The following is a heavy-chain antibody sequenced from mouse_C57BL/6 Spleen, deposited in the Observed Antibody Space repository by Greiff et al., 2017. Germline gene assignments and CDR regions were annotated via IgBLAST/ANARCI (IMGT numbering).Heavy chain of an antibody. CDR1: GYTFTSYW. V-gene: IGHV1-52*01. CDR3: ARWYYGSSPLAMDY. D-gene: IGHD1-1*01. J-gene: IGHJ4*01. Sequence: VQLQQPGAELVRPGSSVKLSCKASGYTFTSYWMHWVKQRPIQGLEWIGNIDPSDSETHYNQKFKDKATLTVDKSSSTAYMQLSSLTSEDSAVYYCARWYYGSSPLAMDYWGQGTSVTVSS. CDR2: IDPSDSET.